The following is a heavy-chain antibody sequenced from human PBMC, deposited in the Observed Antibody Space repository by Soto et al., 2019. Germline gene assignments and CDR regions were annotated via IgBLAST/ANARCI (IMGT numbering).Heavy chain of an antibody. CDR2: IYHSGST. V-gene: IGHV4-30-2*01. CDR3: ARVPGP. CDR1: GGSISSGGYS. J-gene: IGHJ5*02. D-gene: IGHD7-27*01. Sequence: QLQLQESGSGLVKPSQTLSITCAVYGGSISSGGYSWSWIRQPPGKGLEWIGYIYHSGSTYYNPSLKSRVTISVDRSKNQFSLKLSSVTAAHTAVYYCARVPGPWGQGTLVTVSS.